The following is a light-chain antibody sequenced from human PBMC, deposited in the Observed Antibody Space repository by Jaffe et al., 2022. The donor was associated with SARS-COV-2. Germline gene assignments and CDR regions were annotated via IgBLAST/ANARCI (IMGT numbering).Light chain of an antibody. Sequence: AIRMSQSPSSFSASTGDRVTITCRASQGISSYLAWYQQKPGKAPKLLIYAASTLQSGVPSRFSGSGSGTDFTLTISCLQSEDFGNYYCQQYYSYPRTFGQGTKVEIK. CDR3: QQYYSYPRT. CDR1: QGISSY. V-gene: IGKV1-8*01. CDR2: AAS. J-gene: IGKJ1*01.